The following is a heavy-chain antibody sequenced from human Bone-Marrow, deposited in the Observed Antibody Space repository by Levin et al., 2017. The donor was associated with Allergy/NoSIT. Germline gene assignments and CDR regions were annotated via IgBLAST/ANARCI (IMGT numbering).Heavy chain of an antibody. CDR1: GGSVSSGSYY. D-gene: IGHD6-13*01. J-gene: IGHJ3*02. CDR2: IYYSGST. V-gene: IGHV4-61*01. Sequence: GSLRLSCTVSGGSVSSGSYYWSWIRQPPGKGLEWIGYIYYSGSTNYNPSLKSRVTISVDTSKNQFSLKLSSVTAADTAVYYCARDPGLAAAGILRAFDIWGQGTMVTVSS. CDR3: ARDPGLAAAGILRAFDI.